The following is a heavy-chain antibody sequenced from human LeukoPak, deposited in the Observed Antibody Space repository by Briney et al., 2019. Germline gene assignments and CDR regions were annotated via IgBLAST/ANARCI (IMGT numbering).Heavy chain of an antibody. J-gene: IGHJ6*03. V-gene: IGHV4-61*02. D-gene: IGHD3-10*01. CDR3: ASFTMVRGVSPFYYYYYMDV. CDR1: GGSISSGSYY. CDR2: IYTSGST. Sequence: SQTLSLTCTVSGGSISSGSYYWSWIRQPAGKGLEWLGRIYTSGSTNYNPSLKSRGTISLDTSKNQFSLKLSSVTAADTAVYYCASFTMVRGVSPFYYYYYMDVWGKGTTVTVSS.